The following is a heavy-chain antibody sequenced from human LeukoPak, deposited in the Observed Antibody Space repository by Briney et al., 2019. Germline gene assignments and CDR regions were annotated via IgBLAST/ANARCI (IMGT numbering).Heavy chain of an antibody. V-gene: IGHV3-30*04. CDR2: ISYDGSNK. CDR1: GFTFSSYA. Sequence: GGSLRLSCAASGFTFSSYAMHWVRQAPGKGLEWVAVISYDGSNKYYADSVKGRFTISRDNSKNTLYLQMNSLRAEDTAVYYCARDTPFDYRGQGTLVTVSS. CDR3: ARDTPFDY. J-gene: IGHJ4*02.